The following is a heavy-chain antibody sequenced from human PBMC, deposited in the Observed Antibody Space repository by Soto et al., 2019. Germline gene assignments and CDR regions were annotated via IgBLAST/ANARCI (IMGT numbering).Heavy chain of an antibody. J-gene: IGHJ5*02. V-gene: IGHV4-39*01. CDR2: VEYGGST. CDR3: ARHVRGAVTMNWFDP. CDR1: GGSIISSNFY. D-gene: IGHD4-17*01. Sequence: QLQESDPGLVKPSETLSLTCTVSGGSIISSNFYWGWIRQPPGQGLEWIGSVEYGGSTYDNPSLKSRVTLAADTSKNQFSLILTSVTAADTAIYYCARHVRGAVTMNWFDPWGHGTLVTVSS.